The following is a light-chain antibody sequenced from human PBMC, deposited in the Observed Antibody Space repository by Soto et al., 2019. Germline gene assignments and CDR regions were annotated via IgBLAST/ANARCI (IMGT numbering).Light chain of an antibody. CDR1: QSLVHSYGNIF. V-gene: IGKV2-30*02. Sequence: DVVLTQSPLSLSVTLGQPASISCRSSQSLVHSYGNIFLNWFHQRPGQSPRRLIYRVSRRDSGVTERFSGSGSDTDFTLKISRVEAEYVGVYYCMQWSHSHITFGGGTKVEIK. CDR3: MQWSHSHIT. CDR2: RVS. J-gene: IGKJ4*01.